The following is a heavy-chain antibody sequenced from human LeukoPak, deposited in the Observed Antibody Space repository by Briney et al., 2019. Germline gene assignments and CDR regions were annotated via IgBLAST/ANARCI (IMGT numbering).Heavy chain of an antibody. CDR3: ARELYSSSWYKSSRYYGMDV. J-gene: IGHJ6*02. V-gene: IGHV1-46*01. CDR2: INPSGSST. CDR1: GYTFTSYY. Sequence: ASVKVSCKASGYTFTSYYMHWVRQAPGQGLEWMGIINPSGSSTSYAQKFQGRVTMTRDTSTSTVYMELSSLRSEDTAVYYCARELYSSSWYKSSRYYGMDVWGQGTTVTVSS. D-gene: IGHD6-13*01.